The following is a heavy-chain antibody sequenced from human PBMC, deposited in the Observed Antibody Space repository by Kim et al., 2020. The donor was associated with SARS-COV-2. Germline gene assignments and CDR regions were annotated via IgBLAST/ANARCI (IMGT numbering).Heavy chain of an antibody. D-gene: IGHD3-3*02. J-gene: IGHJ2*01. V-gene: IGHV6-1*01. CDR3: ARDLRRLAWYFDL. Sequence: AVSVKSRITTNPDTSKNQFSRQLNSVTPEDTAVYYCARDLRRLAWYFDLWGRGTLVTVSS.